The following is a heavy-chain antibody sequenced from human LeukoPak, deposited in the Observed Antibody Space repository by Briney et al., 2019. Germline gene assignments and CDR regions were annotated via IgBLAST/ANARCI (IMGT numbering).Heavy chain of an antibody. V-gene: IGHV1-18*01. CDR2: ISAYNGNT. CDR1: GYTFTSYG. CDR3: ARDRLSMVLRFLEWSRLDAFDI. Sequence: ASVKVSCKASGYTFTSYGISWVRQAPGQGLEWMGWISAYNGNTNYAQKLQGRVTMTTDTSTSTAYMELRSLRSDDTAVYYCARDRLSMVLRFLEWSRLDAFDIWGQGTMVTVSS. J-gene: IGHJ3*02. D-gene: IGHD3-3*01.